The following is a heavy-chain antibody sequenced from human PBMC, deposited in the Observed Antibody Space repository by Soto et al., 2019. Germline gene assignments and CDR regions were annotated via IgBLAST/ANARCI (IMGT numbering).Heavy chain of an antibody. Sequence: GGSLRLSCAASGFTFSSYSMNWVRQAPGKGLEWVSSISSSSSYIYYADSVKGRFTISRDNAKNSLYLQMNSLRAEDTAVYYCARDRSLLWEDIVVVPAAIRGYNWFDPWGQGTLVTVSS. CDR3: ARDRSLLWEDIVVVPAAIRGYNWFDP. CDR1: GFTFSSYS. D-gene: IGHD2-2*01. J-gene: IGHJ5*02. V-gene: IGHV3-21*01. CDR2: ISSSSSYI.